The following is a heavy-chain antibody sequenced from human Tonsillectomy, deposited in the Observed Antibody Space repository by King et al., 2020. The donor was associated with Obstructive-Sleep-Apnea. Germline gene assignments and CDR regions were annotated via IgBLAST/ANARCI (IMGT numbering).Heavy chain of an antibody. D-gene: IGHD2-2*01. CDR3: ARTGYCSSTSCYAYYYGMDV. CDR2: IYHSGST. V-gene: IGHV4-4*02. Sequence: VQLQESGPGLVKPSGTLSLTCAVSGGSISSSNWWSWVGQPPGKGLEWIGEIYHSGSTNYNPALKSRVTISVDKSKNQFSLKLSSVTAADTAVYYCARTGYCSSTSCYAYYYGMDVWGQGTTVTVSS. CDR1: GGSISSSNW. J-gene: IGHJ6*02.